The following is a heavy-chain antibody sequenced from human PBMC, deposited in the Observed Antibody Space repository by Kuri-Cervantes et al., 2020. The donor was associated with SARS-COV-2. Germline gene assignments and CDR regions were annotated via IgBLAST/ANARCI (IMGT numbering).Heavy chain of an antibody. CDR2: ISAYNGNT. J-gene: IGHJ4*02. CDR1: GYTVTSYG. Sequence: ASVKVSCKASGYTVTSYGISWVRQAPGQGLEWMGWISAYNGNTNYAQKLQGRVTMTTDTSTSTAYMELRSLRSDDTAVYYCALGSGSFRGMGYFDYWGQGTLVTVSS. CDR3: ALGSGSFRGMGYFDY. D-gene: IGHD1-26*01. V-gene: IGHV1-18*01.